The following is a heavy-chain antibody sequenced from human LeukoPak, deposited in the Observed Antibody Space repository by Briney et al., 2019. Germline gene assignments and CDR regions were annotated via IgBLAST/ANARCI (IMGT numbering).Heavy chain of an antibody. V-gene: IGHV4-39*07. CDR1: GGSISSSTYY. D-gene: IGHD1-26*01. J-gene: IGHJ4*02. CDR3: ARDVGGSYRY. CDR2: IYYTGST. Sequence: PSETLSLTCTVSGGSISSSTYYWGWIRQPPGKGLEWIGSIYYTGSTYYNPFLKSRVTISVDTSKNQFSLKLNSVTAADTAMYYCARDVGGSYRYWGQGTLVTVSS.